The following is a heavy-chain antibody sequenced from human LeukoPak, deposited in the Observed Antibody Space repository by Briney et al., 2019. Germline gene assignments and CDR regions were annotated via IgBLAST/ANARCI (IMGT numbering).Heavy chain of an antibody. D-gene: IGHD2-21*02. CDR3: ARDTGAYCGGDCYGSLSFDY. CDR2: ISAYNGNT. V-gene: IGHV1-18*01. J-gene: IGHJ4*02. Sequence: ASVKVSCKASGGTFSSYGISWVRQAPGQGLEWMGWISAYNGNTNYAQKLQGRVTMTTDTSTSTAYMELRSLRSDDTAVYYCARDTGAYCGGDCYGSLSFDYWGQGTLVTVSS. CDR1: GGTFSSYG.